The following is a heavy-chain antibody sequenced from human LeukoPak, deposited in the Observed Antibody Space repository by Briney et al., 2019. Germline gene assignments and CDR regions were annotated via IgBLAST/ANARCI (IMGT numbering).Heavy chain of an antibody. CDR2: FDPEDGET. CDR1: GYTLTELS. CDR3: ATASSGYFYYFDY. J-gene: IGHJ4*02. Sequence: ASVKVSCKVSGYTLTELSMHWVRQAPGKGLEWMGGFDPEDGETIYAQKFQGRATMTEDTSTDTAYMELSSLRSEDTAVYYCATASSGYFYYFDYWGQGTLVTVSS. V-gene: IGHV1-24*01. D-gene: IGHD3-22*01.